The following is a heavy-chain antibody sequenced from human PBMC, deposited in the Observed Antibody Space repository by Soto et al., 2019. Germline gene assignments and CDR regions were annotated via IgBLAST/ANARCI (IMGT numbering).Heavy chain of an antibody. CDR2: IIPILGIA. V-gene: IGHV1-69*02. J-gene: IGHJ4*02. CDR1: GGTFSSYT. CDR3: ARAIYCSSTSCFDY. Sequence: ASVKVSCKASGGTFSSYTISWVRQAPGQGLEWMGRIIPILGIANYAQKFQGRVTITADKSTRTAYMELSSLRSEDTAVYYCARAIYCSSTSCFDYWGQGTLVTVSS. D-gene: IGHD2-2*01.